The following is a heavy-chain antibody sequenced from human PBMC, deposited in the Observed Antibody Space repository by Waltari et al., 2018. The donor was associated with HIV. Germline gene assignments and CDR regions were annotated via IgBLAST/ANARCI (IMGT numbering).Heavy chain of an antibody. V-gene: IGHV4-34*01. Sequence: QVQLQQWGAGLLKPSETLSLTCAVYGGSFSGYYWSWIRQPPGKGLEWIGEINHSGSTNYNPSLKSRVTISVDTSKNQFSLKLSSVTAADTAVYYCARGPRILLHRGRTRIFDYWGQGTLVTVSS. CDR3: ARGPRILLHRGRTRIFDY. D-gene: IGHD1-20*01. J-gene: IGHJ4*02. CDR2: INHSGST. CDR1: GGSFSGYY.